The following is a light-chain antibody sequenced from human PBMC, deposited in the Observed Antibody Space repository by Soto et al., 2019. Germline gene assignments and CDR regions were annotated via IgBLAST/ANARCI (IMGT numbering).Light chain of an antibody. J-gene: IGKJ5*01. CDR3: MQGTHWPPIT. Sequence: VLTQCPISQPVTLGTAASIARSTCGSPVFRDGNTYLSWFQQRPGQSPRRLIYKVSKRDSGVPDRFSGSGSGTEFTLKISRVEAEDVGVYYCMQGTHWPPITFGQGTRLEI. V-gene: IGKV2-30*01. CDR2: KVS. CDR1: GSPVFRDGNTY.